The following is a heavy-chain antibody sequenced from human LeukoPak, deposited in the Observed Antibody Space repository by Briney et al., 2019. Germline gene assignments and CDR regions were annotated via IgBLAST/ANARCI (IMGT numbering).Heavy chain of an antibody. V-gene: IGHV3-30-3*01. CDR1: GFTFSSYA. CDR3: ARQSGYDPDFDY. Sequence: GGSLRLSCAASGFTFSSYAMHWVRQAPGKGLEWVAVISYDGSNKYYADSVKGRFTISRDNSKNTLYLQMNSLRAEDTAVYYCARQSGYDPDFDYWGQGTLVTVSS. J-gene: IGHJ4*02. CDR2: ISYDGSNK. D-gene: IGHD5-12*01.